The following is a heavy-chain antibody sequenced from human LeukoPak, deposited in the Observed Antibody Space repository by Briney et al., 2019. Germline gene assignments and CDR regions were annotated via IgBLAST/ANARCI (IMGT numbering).Heavy chain of an antibody. J-gene: IGHJ4*02. CDR2: IYYSGST. D-gene: IGHD4-17*01. CDR1: GGSISSSSYY. V-gene: IGHV4-39*07. CDR3: ARVGGYGDYDFDY. Sequence: SETLSLTCTVSGGSISSSSYYWGWIRQPPGKGLEWIGSIYYSGSTYYNPSLKSRVTISVDTSKNQFSLKLSSVTAADTAVYYCARVGGYGDYDFDYWGQGTLVTVSS.